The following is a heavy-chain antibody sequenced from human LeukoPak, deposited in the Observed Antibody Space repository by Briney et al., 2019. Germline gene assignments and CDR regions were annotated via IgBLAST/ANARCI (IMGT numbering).Heavy chain of an antibody. Sequence: PGGSLRLSCAASGFTFSSYGMHWVRQASGKGLEWVAVISYDGSNKYYADSVKGRFTISRDNSKNTLYLQMNSLRAEDTAVYYCAKVGAVAGTDYYYYGMDVWGKGTTVTVSS. V-gene: IGHV3-30*18. CDR1: GFTFSSYG. CDR3: AKVGAVAGTDYYYYGMDV. D-gene: IGHD6-19*01. CDR2: ISYDGSNK. J-gene: IGHJ6*04.